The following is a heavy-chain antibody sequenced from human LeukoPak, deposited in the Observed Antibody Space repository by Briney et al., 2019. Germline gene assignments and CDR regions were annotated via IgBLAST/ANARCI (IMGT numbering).Heavy chain of an antibody. CDR2: ISPGGGTT. Sequence: GGSLRLSCAVSGFAFGSEAMSWVRQSPARGLEWVASISPGGGTTYYADYVKGRFTISRDNSNNSLFVQMNSLRAEDTAVYYCARARGWGSLWEGGGPTYYFDYWGQGTLVTVSS. D-gene: IGHD1-26*01. V-gene: IGHV3-23*01. J-gene: IGHJ4*02. CDR1: GFAFGSEA. CDR3: ARARGWGSLWEGGGPTYYFDY.